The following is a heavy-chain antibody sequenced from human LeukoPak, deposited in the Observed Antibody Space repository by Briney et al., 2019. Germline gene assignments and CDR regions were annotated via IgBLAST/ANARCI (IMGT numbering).Heavy chain of an antibody. Sequence: PGGSLRLSCAASGFTFDDYAMPWVRQAPGKGLEWVSGISWNSGSIGYADSVKGRFTISRDNAKNSLYLQMNSLRAEDTALYYCAKVGVTAYYFDYWGQGTLVTVSS. CDR1: GFTFDDYA. J-gene: IGHJ4*02. V-gene: IGHV3-9*01. D-gene: IGHD3-10*01. CDR3: AKVGVTAYYFDY. CDR2: ISWNSGSI.